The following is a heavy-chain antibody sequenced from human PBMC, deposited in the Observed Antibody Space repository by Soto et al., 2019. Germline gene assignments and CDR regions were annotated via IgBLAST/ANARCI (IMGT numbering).Heavy chain of an antibody. Sequence: GGSLRLSCAGSGLTFSNYWIHWVRQAPGKGLAWVSRISRDGSSTTYADSVKGRFTISRDFAKNTVYLQMNSLRAEDTAVYYCARESNGYSSCFDYWGQGTLVTVSS. CDR2: ISRDGSST. D-gene: IGHD2-15*01. CDR3: ARESNGYSSCFDY. V-gene: IGHV3-74*01. J-gene: IGHJ4*02. CDR1: GLTFSNYW.